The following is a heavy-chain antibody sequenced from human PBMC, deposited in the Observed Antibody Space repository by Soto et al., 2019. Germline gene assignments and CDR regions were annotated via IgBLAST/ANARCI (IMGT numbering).Heavy chain of an antibody. CDR1: RVTLGRYA. CDR2: ISYDGSNK. D-gene: IGHD3-22*01. V-gene: IGHV3-30-3*01. J-gene: IGHJ3*02. Sequence: LILCGAGSRVTLGRYAEPWVRQAPGMWVERVEVISYDGSNKYYADSVTGRFTISRDNPKTTLYLQMNSLRAEDTAVYYCARGPVEYYYDSSGYYYGLPAFDIWGQGTMVTVSS. CDR3: ARGPVEYYYDSSGYYYGLPAFDI.